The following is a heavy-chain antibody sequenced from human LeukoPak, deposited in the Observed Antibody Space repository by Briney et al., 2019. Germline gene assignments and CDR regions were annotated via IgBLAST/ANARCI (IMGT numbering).Heavy chain of an antibody. D-gene: IGHD4-17*01. J-gene: IGHJ4*02. CDR2: IIPIFGTA. V-gene: IGHV1-69*06. CDR3: ASSDGDYGINYFDY. Sequence: SVKVSCKASGGTFSSYAISWGRQAPGQGLEWMGGIIPIFGTANYAQKFQGRVTITADKSASTAYMELSSLRSEDTAVYYCASSDGDYGINYFDYWGQGTLVTVSS. CDR1: GGTFSSYA.